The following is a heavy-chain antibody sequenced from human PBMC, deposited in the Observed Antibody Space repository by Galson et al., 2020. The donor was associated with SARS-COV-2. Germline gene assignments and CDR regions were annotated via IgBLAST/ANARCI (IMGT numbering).Heavy chain of an antibody. CDR3: VRIAGPTGEWDY. CDR2: VWFKGSNE. D-gene: IGHD3-16*01. J-gene: IGHJ4*02. CDR1: EFTFSSYG. Sequence: GGSLRLSCEGPEFTFSSYGIPWVRQAPGKGLEWVAVVWFKGSNEYYADSVKGRFTISRDNSKNAVYLQMSSLGAEDTAVNYCVRIAGPTGEWDYWGQGTLVTVSS. V-gene: IGHV3-33*01.